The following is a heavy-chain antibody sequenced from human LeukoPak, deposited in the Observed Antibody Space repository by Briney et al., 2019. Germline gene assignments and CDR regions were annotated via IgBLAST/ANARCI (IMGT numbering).Heavy chain of an antibody. CDR2: ISSSGSTI. D-gene: IGHD5-24*01. J-gene: IGHJ4*02. CDR3: AREGDGYKSGDYYFDY. V-gene: IGHV3-11*01. CDR1: VLTFSYYY. Sequence: GGSLTLSFPASVLTFSYYYWSWIGPAPGGGREGVSYISSSGSTIYYAASVKGRFTISRDNAKNSLYLQMNSLRAEDTAVYYCAREGDGYKSGDYYFDYWGQGTLVTVSS.